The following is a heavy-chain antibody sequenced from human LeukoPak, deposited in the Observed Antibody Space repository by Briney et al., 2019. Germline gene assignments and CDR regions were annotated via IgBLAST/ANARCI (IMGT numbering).Heavy chain of an antibody. CDR2: SNAGNGNT. V-gene: IGHV1-3*02. J-gene: IGHJ6*02. CDR3: ARDLYGSGSYLGPSYYGMDV. D-gene: IGHD3-10*01. Sequence: GASVKVSCKASGYTFTSYAMHWVRQAPGQRLEWMGWSNAGNGNTKYSQEFQCRVTITRDTSASTAYMELSSLRSEDMAVYYCARDLYGSGSYLGPSYYGMDVWGQGTTVTVSS. CDR1: GYTFTSYA.